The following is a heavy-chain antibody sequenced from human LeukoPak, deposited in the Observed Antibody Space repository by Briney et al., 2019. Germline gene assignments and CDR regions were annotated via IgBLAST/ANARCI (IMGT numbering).Heavy chain of an antibody. CDR3: ARDQYYYDSSGYPSY. D-gene: IGHD3-22*01. CDR1: GFTFSSYA. J-gene: IGHJ4*02. V-gene: IGHV3-30*04. Sequence: GGSLRLSCAASGFTFSSYAMHWVRQAPGKGLEWVAVISYDGSNKYYADSVKGRFTISRDNSKNTLYLQMNSLRAEDTAVYYWARDQYYYDSSGYPSYWGQGTLVTVSS. CDR2: ISYDGSNK.